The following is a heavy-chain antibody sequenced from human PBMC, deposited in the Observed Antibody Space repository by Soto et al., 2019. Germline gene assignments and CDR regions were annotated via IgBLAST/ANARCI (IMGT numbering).Heavy chain of an antibody. CDR1: GLTFSSYW. CDR3: ALSHTVTTDY. V-gene: IGHV3-74*01. D-gene: IGHD4-17*01. Sequence: EVQLVESGGGLVQPRGSLRLSCAASGLTFSSYWMHWVRQAPGKGLVWVSRINSAGSSTSYADSVKGRFTISRDNAKNTLYLQMNSLRAEDTAVYYCALSHTVTTDYWGQGTLVTVSS. J-gene: IGHJ4*02. CDR2: INSAGSST.